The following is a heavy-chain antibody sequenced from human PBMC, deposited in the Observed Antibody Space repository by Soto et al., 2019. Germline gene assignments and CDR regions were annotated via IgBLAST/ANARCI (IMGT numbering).Heavy chain of an antibody. CDR2: IYHSGST. D-gene: IGHD2-21*02. Sequence: SETLSLTCAVSGGSISSSNWWRWVRQPPGKGLEWIGEIYHSGSTNYNPSLKSRVTISVDKSKNQFSLKLSSVTAADTAVYYCAGRLAYCGGDCYFLLDYWGQGTLVTAPQ. V-gene: IGHV4-4*02. CDR3: AGRLAYCGGDCYFLLDY. J-gene: IGHJ4*02. CDR1: GGSISSSNW.